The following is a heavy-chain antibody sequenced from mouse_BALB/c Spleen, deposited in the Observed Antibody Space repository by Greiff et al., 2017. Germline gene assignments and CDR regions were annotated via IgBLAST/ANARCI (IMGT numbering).Heavy chain of an antibody. CDR1: GFTFSSYT. CDR2: ISSGGGNT. D-gene: IGHD6-1*01. J-gene: IGHJ1*01. V-gene: IGHV5-9*03. Sequence: EVKLVESGGGLVKPGGSLKLSCAASGFTFSSYTMSWVRQTPVKRLEWVATISSGGGNTYYPDSVKGRFTISRDNAKNNLYLQMSSLRSEDTALYYCASLATGLYWYFDVWGAGTTVTVSS. CDR3: ASLATGLYWYFDV.